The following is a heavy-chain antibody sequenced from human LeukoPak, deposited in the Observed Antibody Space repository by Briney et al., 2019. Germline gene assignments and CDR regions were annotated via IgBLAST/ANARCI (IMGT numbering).Heavy chain of an antibody. CDR2: IYYSGST. CDR1: SDSISSSY. CDR3: ARDVDHRFDS. Sequence: SETLSLTCTVSSDSISSSYWSWIRQPPGKGLEWIGYIYYSGSTNYNPSLKSRVAISVDTSKNQFSLKLNSVTAADTAVYYCARDVDHRFDSWGQGTLVTVSS. D-gene: IGHD1-14*01. V-gene: IGHV4-59*01. J-gene: IGHJ5*01.